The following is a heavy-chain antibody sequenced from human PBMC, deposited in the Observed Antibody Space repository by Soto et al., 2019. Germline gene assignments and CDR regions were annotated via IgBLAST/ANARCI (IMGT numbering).Heavy chain of an antibody. CDR2: IYHSGKT. V-gene: IGHV4-30-4*01. CDR1: GGSINSSDYN. D-gene: IGHD4-4*01. Sequence: PSETLSLTCTVSGGSINSSDYNWSWIRQPPGKGLEWIGYIYHSGKTYYNPSLKSRLTISVDTSKNQFSLNLSSVTAADTAVYYCDSYTKGDYFDYWGQGTLVTVSS. J-gene: IGHJ4*02. CDR3: DSYTKGDYFDY.